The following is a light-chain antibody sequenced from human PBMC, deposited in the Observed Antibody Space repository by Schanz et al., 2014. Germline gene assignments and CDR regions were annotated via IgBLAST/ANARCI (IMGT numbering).Light chain of an antibody. J-gene: IGKJ3*01. CDR1: EDINNS. Sequence: DIQMTQSPSSLSASVGDRVTITCQASEDINNSLNWYQQRPGKAPKLLIYDASNLETGVPSRFSGSGSGTDFILTIGSLQPEDIATFYCQQYADLPTFGPGTKVDIK. V-gene: IGKV1-33*01. CDR2: DAS. CDR3: QQYADLPT.